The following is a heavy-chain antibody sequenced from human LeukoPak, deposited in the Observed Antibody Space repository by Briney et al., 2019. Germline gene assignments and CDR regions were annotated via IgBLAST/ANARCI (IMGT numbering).Heavy chain of an antibody. V-gene: IGHV3-48*03. Sequence: GGSLRLSCAASGFTFSSYEMNWVRQAPGKGLEWVSYISSSGSTIYYADSVKGRFTISRDNAKNSLYLQMNSLRAEDMGLYYCTKGRSIFPDAFDMWGQGTMVTVSP. D-gene: IGHD3-3*02. CDR1: GFTFSSYE. CDR2: ISSSGSTI. CDR3: TKGRSIFPDAFDM. J-gene: IGHJ3*02.